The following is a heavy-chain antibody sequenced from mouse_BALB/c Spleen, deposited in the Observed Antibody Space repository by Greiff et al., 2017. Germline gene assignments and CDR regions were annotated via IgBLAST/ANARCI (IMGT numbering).Heavy chain of an antibody. V-gene: IGHV1-67*01. J-gene: IGHJ3*01. D-gene: IGHD1-2*01. CDR3: ARSGTTAKKTGSFAY. CDR1: SYTFTDYA. CDR2: ISTYYGNT. Sequence: VQLQESGPELVRPGVSVKISCKGSSYTFTDYAMHWVKQSHAKSLEWIGVISTYYGNTNYNQKFKGKATMTVDKSSSTAYMELARLTSEDSAVYYCARSGTTAKKTGSFAYWGQGTLVTVSA.